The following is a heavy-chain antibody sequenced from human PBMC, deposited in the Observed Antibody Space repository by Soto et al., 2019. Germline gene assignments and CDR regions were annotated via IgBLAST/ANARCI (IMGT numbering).Heavy chain of an antibody. CDR1: GCTFSSYW. CDR2: INSDGSST. V-gene: IGHV3-74*01. J-gene: IGHJ5*02. Sequence: GSLRLSCAASGCTFSSYWMHWVRQAPGKGLVWVSRINSDGSSTSYADSVKGRFTISRDNAKNTLYLQMNSLRAEDTAVYYCARGIGPSWDWFDHWGQGTLVTVSS. CDR3: ARGIGPSWDWFDH. D-gene: IGHD3-16*01.